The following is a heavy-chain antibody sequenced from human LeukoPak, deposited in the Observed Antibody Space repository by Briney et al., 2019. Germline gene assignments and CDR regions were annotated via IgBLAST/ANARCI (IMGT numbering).Heavy chain of an antibody. CDR3: AKGGYYFDY. J-gene: IGHJ4*02. V-gene: IGHV3-9*01. CDR2: ISWNSGSI. Sequence: PGGSPRLSCAASGFTFDDYAMHWVRQAPGKGLEWVSGISWNSGSIGYADSVKGRFTISRDNAKNSLYLQMNSLRAEDTALYYCAKGGYYFDYWGQGTLVTVDS. CDR1: GFTFDDYA.